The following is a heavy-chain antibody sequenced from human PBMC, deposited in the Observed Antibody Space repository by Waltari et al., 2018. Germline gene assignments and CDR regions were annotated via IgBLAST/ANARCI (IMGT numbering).Heavy chain of an antibody. CDR3: ARDPDSSGCQGDY. D-gene: IGHD6-19*01. J-gene: IGHJ4*02. CDR2: ISSSSSYI. Sequence: VQLVESGGGLVRPGGSLSLSCAASGFPFSRSSMTRVRQAPGKGLEGVASISSSSSYIYYADSVKGRFTISRDNAKNSLYLQMNSLRAEDTAVYYCARDPDSSGCQGDYWGQGTLVTVSS. V-gene: IGHV3-21*01. CDR1: GFPFSRSS.